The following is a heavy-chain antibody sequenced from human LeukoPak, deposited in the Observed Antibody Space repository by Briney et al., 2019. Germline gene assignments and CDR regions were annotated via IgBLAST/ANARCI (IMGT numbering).Heavy chain of an antibody. CDR2: INPNSGGT. CDR1: GYAFTGYY. CDR3: ARDQDGNSGRSDYYGMDV. D-gene: IGHD4-23*01. Sequence: ASVKVSCKASGYAFTGYYMHWVRQAPGQGLEWMGWINPNSGGTNYAQKFQGWVTMTRDTSISTAYMELSRLRSDDTAVYYCARDQDGNSGRSDYYGMDVWGQGTTVTVSS. V-gene: IGHV1-2*04. J-gene: IGHJ6*02.